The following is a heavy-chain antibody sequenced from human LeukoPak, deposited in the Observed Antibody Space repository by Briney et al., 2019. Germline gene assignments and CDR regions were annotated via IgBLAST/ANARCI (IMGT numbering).Heavy chain of an antibody. Sequence: GGSLRLSCTTSGFTFCDYAMSWVRQAPGKGLEWVGFIRSKAYGGTTEYAASVKGRFTISRDDSKSIAYLQMNSLKTEDTAVYYCTRDRDYGGNVYYYYYGMDVWGQGTTVTVSS. J-gene: IGHJ6*02. V-gene: IGHV3-49*04. CDR3: TRDRDYGGNVYYYYYGMDV. CDR1: GFTFCDYA. CDR2: IRSKAYGGTT. D-gene: IGHD4-23*01.